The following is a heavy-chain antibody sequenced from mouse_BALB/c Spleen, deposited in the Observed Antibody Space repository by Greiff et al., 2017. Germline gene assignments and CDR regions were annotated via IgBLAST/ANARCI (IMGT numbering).Heavy chain of an antibody. Sequence: QVQLQQSGPELVKPGASVRISCKASGYTFTSYYIPWVKQRPGQGLEWIGWIYPGNVNTKYNEKFKGKATLTADKSSSTAYMQLSSLTSEDSAVYFCARDGSRYFDVWGAGTTVTVSS. CDR1: GYTFTSYY. J-gene: IGHJ1*01. V-gene: IGHV1S56*01. CDR3: ARDGSRYFDV. D-gene: IGHD1-1*01. CDR2: IYPGNVNT.